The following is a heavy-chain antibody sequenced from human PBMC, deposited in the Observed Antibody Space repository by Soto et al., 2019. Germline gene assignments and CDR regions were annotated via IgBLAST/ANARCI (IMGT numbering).Heavy chain of an antibody. Sequence: QLQLQESGSGLVKPSQTLSLTRAVSGGSISSGGYSWSWIRQPPGKGLEWIGYIYHSGSTYYNPSLKSRVTISVDRSKNQFSLKLSSVTAADTAVYYCASNLYYDSSGYYRSDAFDIWGQGTMVTVSS. CDR2: IYHSGST. V-gene: IGHV4-30-2*01. CDR3: ASNLYYDSSGYYRSDAFDI. J-gene: IGHJ3*02. D-gene: IGHD3-22*01. CDR1: GGSISSGGYS.